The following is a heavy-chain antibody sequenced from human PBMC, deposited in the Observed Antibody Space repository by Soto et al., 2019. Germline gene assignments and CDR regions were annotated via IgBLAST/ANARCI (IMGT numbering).Heavy chain of an antibody. CDR1: GFTFSVYT. J-gene: IGHJ4*02. V-gene: IGHV3-23*01. CDR3: AKDLKPDSRWEIDY. D-gene: IGHD1-26*01. Sequence: GGSLRLSCSASGFTFSVYTMNWVRQAPGKGLEWVSGIYGSGDSTFYADSVTGRFTISRDNPKNTLYLQMNSLRAEDTAVYYCAKDLKPDSRWEIDYWGQGTLVTVSS. CDR2: IYGSGDST.